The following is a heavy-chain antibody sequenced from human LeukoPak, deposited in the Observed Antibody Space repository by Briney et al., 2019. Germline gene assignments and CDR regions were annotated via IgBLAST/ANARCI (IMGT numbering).Heavy chain of an antibody. V-gene: IGHV3-30*18. D-gene: IGHD3-22*01. CDR1: GFTFSSYG. J-gene: IGHJ4*02. Sequence: PGGSLRLSCAASGFTFSSYGMHWVRQAPGKGLEWVAVISYDGSNKYYADSVKGRFTISRDNSKNTLYLQMNSLRAEDTAVYYCAKELYYYDSSGPDYWGQGTLVTVSS. CDR3: AKELYYYDSSGPDY. CDR2: ISYDGSNK.